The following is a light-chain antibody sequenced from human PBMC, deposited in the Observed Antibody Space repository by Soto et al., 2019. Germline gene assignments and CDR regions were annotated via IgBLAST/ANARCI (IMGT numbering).Light chain of an antibody. CDR2: EVS. J-gene: IGLJ2*01. CDR3: SSYAGINSYVV. V-gene: IGLV2-8*01. CDR1: SSDVGGYNY. Sequence: QSVLTQPPSASGSPGQSVTISCTGTSSDVGGYNYVSWYQQYPGKAPKLMIFEVSKRYSWVPGRFAGSKSGNTASLTVSGLKAEDEANYYCSSYAGINSYVVFGGGTKLTVL.